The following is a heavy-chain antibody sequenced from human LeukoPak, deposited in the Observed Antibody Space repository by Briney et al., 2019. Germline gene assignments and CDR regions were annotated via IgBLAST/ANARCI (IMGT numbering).Heavy chain of an antibody. D-gene: IGHD3-10*01. J-gene: IGHJ4*02. CDR1: GASVSSDY. V-gene: IGHV4-59*02. Sequence: SEALSLTCSVSGASVSSDYWNWIRQSPGRGLEWIGYTHYRGDINYNPSLKSRLTMSVDASSNQVSLKLSSVTAADAAVYYCGRNLGSGSDHWGQGTLVTVSS. CDR3: GRNLGSGSDH. CDR2: THYRGDI.